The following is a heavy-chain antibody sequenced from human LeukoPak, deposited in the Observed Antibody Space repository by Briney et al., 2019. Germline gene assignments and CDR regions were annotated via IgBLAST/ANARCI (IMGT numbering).Heavy chain of an antibody. CDR3: ARREGRYYYGSGSRPGWFDP. CDR1: GYTFTSYD. D-gene: IGHD3-10*01. Sequence: ASVKVSCKASGYTFTSYDINWVRQATGQGLEWMGWMNPNSGNTGYAQKFQGRVTMTRNTSIGTAYMELSSLRSEDTAVYYCARREGRYYYGSGSRPGWFDPWGQGTLVTVSS. CDR2: MNPNSGNT. V-gene: IGHV1-8*01. J-gene: IGHJ5*02.